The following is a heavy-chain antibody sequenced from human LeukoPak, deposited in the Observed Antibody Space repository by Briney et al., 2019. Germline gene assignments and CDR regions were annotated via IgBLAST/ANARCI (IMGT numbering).Heavy chain of an antibody. D-gene: IGHD3-3*01. CDR1: GFTFSSYS. CDR3: ARSDSYYDFWSGYSSDAFDI. Sequence: GGSLRLSCAASGFTFSSYSMNWVRQAPGKGLEWVLYISSSSSTIYYADSVKGRFTISRDNAKNSLYLQMNSLRDEDTAVYYCARSDSYYDFWSGYSSDAFDIWGQGTMVTVSS. J-gene: IGHJ3*02. CDR2: ISSSSSTI. V-gene: IGHV3-48*02.